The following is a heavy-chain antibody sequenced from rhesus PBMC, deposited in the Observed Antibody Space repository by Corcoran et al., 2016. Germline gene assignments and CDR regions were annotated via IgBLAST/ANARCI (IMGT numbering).Heavy chain of an antibody. J-gene: IGHJ4*01. V-gene: IGHV4-99*01. CDR3: ARRSENSDYFDY. Sequence: QVQLQESGPGLLKPSETLSLTCAVSGYSISSGHYWGWIRQPPGKGLEYIGYISGSRGRTNYKPSLKSRVTISKDTAKNQFSLRLSSVIVADTAVYSCARRSENSDYFDYWGQGVLVTVSS. D-gene: IGHD2-33*01. CDR1: GYSISSGHY. CDR2: ISGSRGRT.